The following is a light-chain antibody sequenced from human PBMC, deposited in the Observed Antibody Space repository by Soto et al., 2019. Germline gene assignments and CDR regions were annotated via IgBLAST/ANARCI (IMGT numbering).Light chain of an antibody. J-gene: IGLJ3*02. Sequence: QAVVTQEPSLTVSPGGTVILTCGSSTGAVTSGHYPYWFQQKPGQAPKTLIFDTNNKHSWTPARFSGSLLGGKAALTLSGAQSEDEAEYFCLVSYPGVRVFGGGTKLTVL. V-gene: IGLV7-46*01. CDR3: LVSYPGVRV. CDR1: TGAVTSGHY. CDR2: DTN.